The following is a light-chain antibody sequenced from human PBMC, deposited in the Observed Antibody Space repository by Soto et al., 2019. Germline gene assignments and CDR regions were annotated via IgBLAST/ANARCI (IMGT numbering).Light chain of an antibody. Sequence: DIVMTQSPDSLAVSLGERATINCKSRQSVLYSSNNKNYLAWYQQKPGQPPKLLIYWASTRESGVPDRFSGSGSGTDFTLTISSLQAEDVAVYYCEQDYSTRTFGQGTKVEIK. V-gene: IGKV4-1*01. CDR3: EQDYSTRT. J-gene: IGKJ1*01. CDR2: WAS. CDR1: QSVLYSSNNKNY.